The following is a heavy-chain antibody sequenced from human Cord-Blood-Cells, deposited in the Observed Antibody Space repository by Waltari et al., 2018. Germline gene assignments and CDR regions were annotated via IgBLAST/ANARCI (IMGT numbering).Heavy chain of an antibody. CDR3: ARDGGYCSSTSCYPNWFDP. D-gene: IGHD2-2*01. CDR2: ISSSSSTI. V-gene: IGHV3-48*02. CDR1: GFTFSSYS. J-gene: IGHJ5*02. Sequence: EVQLVESGGGLVQPGGSQRLSCAASGFTFSSYSMNWVRQAPGKGLEWVSYISSSSSTIYYADSVKGRFTISRDNAKNSLYLQMNSLRDEDTAVYYCARDGGYCSSTSCYPNWFDPWGQGTLVTVSS.